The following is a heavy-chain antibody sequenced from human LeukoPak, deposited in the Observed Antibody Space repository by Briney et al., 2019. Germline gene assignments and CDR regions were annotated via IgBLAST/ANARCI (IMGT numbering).Heavy chain of an antibody. CDR2: ISGSGDST. V-gene: IGHV3-23*01. D-gene: IGHD6-19*01. Sequence: PGGSLRLSCAASGFTFSNYVMSWVRQAPGKGLEWVSGISGSGDSTYYADSVKGRFTISRDNSKNTLYLQMYSLRVEDTATYYCAKVRAPSGWFNSDYWGQGTLVTVSS. CDR3: AKVRAPSGWFNSDY. J-gene: IGHJ4*02. CDR1: GFTFSNYV.